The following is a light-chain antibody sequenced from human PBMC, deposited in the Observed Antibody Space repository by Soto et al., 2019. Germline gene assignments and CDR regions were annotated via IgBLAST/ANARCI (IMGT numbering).Light chain of an antibody. CDR3: AAWDDSLSGVV. V-gene: IGLV1-47*01. CDR1: SSNIGRSY. J-gene: IGLJ2*01. CDR2: RNN. Sequence: QSVLTQPPSASGTPGQRVTISCSGTSSNIGRSYVFWYKQLPGTAPRLLIYRNNQRPSGVPDRFDGSKSGTGASLAISGLRSDDEAVYYGAAWDDSLSGVVFGGGTKLTVL.